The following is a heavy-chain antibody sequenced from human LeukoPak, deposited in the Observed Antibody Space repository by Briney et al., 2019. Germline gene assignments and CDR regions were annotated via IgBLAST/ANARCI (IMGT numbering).Heavy chain of an antibody. CDR2: IIPIFGTA. V-gene: IGHV1-69*05. CDR3: ARDVGYSYGYDC. J-gene: IGHJ4*02. D-gene: IGHD5-18*01. Sequence: ASVKVSCKASGGTYSSYAISWVRQAPGQGLEWMGGIIPIFGTANYAQKFQGRVTITTDESTSTAYMELSSLRSEDTAVYYCARDVGYSYGYDCWGQGTLVTVSS. CDR1: GGTYSSYA.